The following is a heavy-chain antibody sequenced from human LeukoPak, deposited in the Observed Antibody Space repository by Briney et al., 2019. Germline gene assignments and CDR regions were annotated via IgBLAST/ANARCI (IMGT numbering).Heavy chain of an antibody. J-gene: IGHJ5*02. V-gene: IGHV3-66*01. D-gene: IGHD3-22*01. CDR3: ARNYDSSGYTFDP. Sequence: GGSLRLSCAASGCTVSSNYMSWVRQAPGKGLEWVSVIYSGGSTYYADSVKGRFTISRDNSKNTLYLQMNSLRAEDTAVYYCARNYDSSGYTFDPWGQGTLVTVSS. CDR2: IYSGGST. CDR1: GCTVSSNY.